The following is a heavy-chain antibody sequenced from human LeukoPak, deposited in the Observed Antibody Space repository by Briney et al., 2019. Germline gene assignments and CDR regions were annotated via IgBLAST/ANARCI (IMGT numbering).Heavy chain of an antibody. CDR3: AKDKREAWYYYGSGSYFDY. J-gene: IGHJ4*02. CDR1: GFTFSSYA. D-gene: IGHD3-10*01. V-gene: IGHV3-23*01. Sequence: GGSLRLSCAASGFTFSSYAMSWVRQAPGKGLEWVSAISGSGGSTSYAESVKGRFTIYRDNSKNTLYLQMNSLRAEDTAVYYCAKDKREAWYYYGSGSYFDYWGQGTLVTVSS. CDR2: ISGSGGST.